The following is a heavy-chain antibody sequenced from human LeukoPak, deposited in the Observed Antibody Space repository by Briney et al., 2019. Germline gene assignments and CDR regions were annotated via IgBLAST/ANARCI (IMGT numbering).Heavy chain of an antibody. CDR2: IYYSGTT. CDR3: AREAQYYGMDV. V-gene: IGHV4-30-4*01. CDR1: GGAISSGDSD. J-gene: IGHJ6*02. Sequence: PSQTLSLTCTVSGGAISSGDSDCSWIRQPPGKGLGWVGYIYYSGTTYYNPSLKSRVTISVDTSNNQFSLQLSPVTAAETAVYCCAREAQYYGMDVWGQGTTVTVSS.